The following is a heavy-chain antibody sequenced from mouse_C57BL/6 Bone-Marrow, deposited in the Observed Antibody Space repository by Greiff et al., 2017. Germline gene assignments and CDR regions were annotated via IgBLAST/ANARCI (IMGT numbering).Heavy chain of an antibody. Sequence: QVQLKQPGAELVMPGASVKLSCKASGYNFTSYWMHWVKQRPGQGLEWIGEIDPSDSYTNYNQKFKGKSTLTVDKSSSTAYMQLSSLTADDSAVYYCARETTVAPYYAMDYWGQGTSVTVSS. V-gene: IGHV1-69*01. CDR1: GYNFTSYW. CDR3: ARETTVAPYYAMDY. J-gene: IGHJ4*01. CDR2: IDPSDSYT. D-gene: IGHD1-1*01.